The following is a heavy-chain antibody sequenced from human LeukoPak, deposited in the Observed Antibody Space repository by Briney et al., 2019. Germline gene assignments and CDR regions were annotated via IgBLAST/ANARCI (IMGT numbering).Heavy chain of an antibody. CDR1: GYSIRSDCY. CDR2: IYHSGST. V-gene: IGHV4-38-2*01. Sequence: PSETLSLTCAVSGYSIRSDCYWGWIRQPPGKGLEWIGSIYHSGSTHYNPSVNSRITISVDTSNNQFSLKLSSVTAADTAVYYCARNCTTGVPNRGDCFDPWGQGTLVTVSS. CDR3: ARNCTTGVPNRGDCFDP. J-gene: IGHJ5*02. D-gene: IGHD2-8*01.